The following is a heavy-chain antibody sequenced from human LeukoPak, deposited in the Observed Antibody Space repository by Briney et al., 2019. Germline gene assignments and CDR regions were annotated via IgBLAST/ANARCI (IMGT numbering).Heavy chain of an antibody. J-gene: IGHJ4*02. D-gene: IGHD3-10*01. V-gene: IGHV3-66*01. CDR1: GFTARNNY. Sequence: GGSLRLSCAASGFTARNNYMSWVRQAPGKGLEWVSVIYSGGSTYYADSVKGRFTISRDNSKNTLYLQMNSLRAEDTAVYFCATGERMVRGDGVDYWGQGTLVTVSS. CDR3: ATGERMVRGDGVDY. CDR2: IYSGGST.